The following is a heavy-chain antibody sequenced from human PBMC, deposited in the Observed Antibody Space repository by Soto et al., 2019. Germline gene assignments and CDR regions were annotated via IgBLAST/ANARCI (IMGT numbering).Heavy chain of an antibody. CDR2: ISGNGDIT. CDR1: GFTFSNYA. CDR3: AKPEIHLSWGNGPDY. D-gene: IGHD1-26*01. V-gene: IGHV3-23*01. Sequence: GSLRLSCAASGFTFSNYAMNWVRQAPGKGLEWVSAISGNGDITYYVDSVKGRFTISRDNSKNTLFLQMSSLRADDTAVYFCAKPEIHLSWGNGPDYWGQGTLVTVSS. J-gene: IGHJ4*02.